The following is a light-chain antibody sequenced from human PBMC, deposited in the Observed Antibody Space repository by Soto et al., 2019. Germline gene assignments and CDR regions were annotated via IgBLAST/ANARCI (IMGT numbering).Light chain of an antibody. J-gene: IGKJ2*01. Sequence: DIQLTQSPSFLSASVGDRVTITCRASQGISTYLAWYLQRPGKAPKLLIYGASTLQSGVPSRFSGSGSGTAFTLTISSLQPEDFGTYYCQQINSDWYAFGQGTKLEIK. CDR2: GAS. CDR1: QGISTY. V-gene: IGKV1-9*01. CDR3: QQINSDWYA.